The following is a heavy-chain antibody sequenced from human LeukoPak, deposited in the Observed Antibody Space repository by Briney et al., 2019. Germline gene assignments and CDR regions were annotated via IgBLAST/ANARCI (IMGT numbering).Heavy chain of an antibody. J-gene: IGHJ4*02. CDR2: ISSSSSYI. Sequence: PGGSLRLSCAASGFTFSSYSMNWVRQAPGKGLEWVSSISSSSSYIYYADSVKGRFTISRDNAKISLYLQMNSLRAEDTAVYYCARESGAGAPDRYWGQGTLVTVSS. V-gene: IGHV3-21*01. D-gene: IGHD1-26*01. CDR1: GFTFSSYS. CDR3: ARESGAGAPDRY.